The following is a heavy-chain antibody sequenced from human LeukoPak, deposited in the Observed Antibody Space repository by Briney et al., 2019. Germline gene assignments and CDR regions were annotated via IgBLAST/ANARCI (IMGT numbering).Heavy chain of an antibody. CDR2: INPNSGGT. J-gene: IGHJ3*02. V-gene: IGHV1-2*02. CDR3: AREQLEVGAFDI. Sequence: ASVKVSCKASGYTFTGYYMHWVRQAPGQGLEWMGWINPNSGGTNYAQKFQGRVTMTRDTSISTAYMELSRLRSDDTAVYYCAREQLEVGAFDIWGQGTMVTVSS. CDR1: GYTFTGYY. D-gene: IGHD1-1*01.